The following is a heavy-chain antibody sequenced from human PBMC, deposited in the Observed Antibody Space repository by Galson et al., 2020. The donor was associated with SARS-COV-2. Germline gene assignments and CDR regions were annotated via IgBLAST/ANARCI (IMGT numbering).Heavy chain of an antibody. V-gene: IGHV3-21*06. D-gene: IGHD5-18*01. CDR2: IGGSSGSI. CDR1: GFLFSDYN. CDR3: ARGGDSTMVSDFFDY. Sequence: KIGESLKIYCVASGFLFSDYNMNWVRQAPGQGLEWVSSIGGSSGSIYYADSVTGRFTTSKNRAENSLFLQMNSLRVEDTAVYYCARGGDSTMVSDFFDYWGQGTLVTVPS. J-gene: IGHJ4*02.